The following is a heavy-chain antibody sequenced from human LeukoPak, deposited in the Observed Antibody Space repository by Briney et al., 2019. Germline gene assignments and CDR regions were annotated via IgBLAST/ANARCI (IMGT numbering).Heavy chain of an antibody. CDR2: IIPIFGTA. D-gene: IGHD1-1*01. J-gene: IGHJ5*02. CDR1: GGTFSNYA. CDR3: ARDRAGTTGTNWFDP. V-gene: IGHV1-69*13. Sequence: SVKVSCKASGGTFSNYAISWVRQAPGQGLEWMGGIIPIFGTANYAQKFQGRVTITADESTSTAYMELSSLRSEDTAVYYCARDRAGTTGTNWFDPWGQGTLVTVSS.